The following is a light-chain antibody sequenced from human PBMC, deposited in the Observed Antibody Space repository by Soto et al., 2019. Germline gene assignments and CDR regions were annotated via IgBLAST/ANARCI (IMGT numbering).Light chain of an antibody. Sequence: DIQMTQSPSSMSASVGDRVTITCRASQSISSYLNWYQQKPGKAPMLLIYAASSLQSGVPSRFSGSGSGTDFTLTIAGLQPEDSASYFCQQSISAPLTFGGGTKVDI. J-gene: IGKJ4*01. CDR1: QSISSY. V-gene: IGKV1-39*01. CDR3: QQSISAPLT. CDR2: AAS.